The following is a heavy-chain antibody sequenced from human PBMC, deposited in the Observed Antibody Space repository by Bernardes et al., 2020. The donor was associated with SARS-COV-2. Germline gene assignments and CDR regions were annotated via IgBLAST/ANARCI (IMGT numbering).Heavy chain of an antibody. J-gene: IGHJ6*02. D-gene: IGHD2-2*01. CDR1: WDSCSSNSAA. Sequence: PKRSLTGAISWDSCSSNSAAWNLLRQSPSRGLEWLGRTYFRSKWYSDYAVSVKGRITINSDTSKNQFSLQLNSVTPEDTAVYYCARTSIVVVPGPLGLGPWGYNYHGMGVWGQGTTVIVSS. V-gene: IGHV6-1*01. CDR2: TYFRSKWYS. CDR3: ARTSIVVVPGPLGLGPWGYNYHGMGV.